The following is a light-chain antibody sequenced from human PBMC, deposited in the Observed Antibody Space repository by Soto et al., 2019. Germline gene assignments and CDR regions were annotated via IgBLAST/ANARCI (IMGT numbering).Light chain of an antibody. CDR3: CSYAGSSTSV. CDR2: EVS. Sequence: QSVLTQPASVSGSPGQSITISCTGTSSDVGSYNLVSWYQQHPGKAPKLMIYEVSKRPSGVSNRFSGSKSGNTASLTISGLQAEDEADYYCCSYAGSSTSVFGTGPKVTVL. V-gene: IGLV2-23*02. J-gene: IGLJ1*01. CDR1: SSDVGSYNL.